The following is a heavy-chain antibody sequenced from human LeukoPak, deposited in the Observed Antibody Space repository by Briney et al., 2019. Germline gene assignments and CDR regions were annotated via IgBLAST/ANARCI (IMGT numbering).Heavy chain of an antibody. J-gene: IGHJ6*02. CDR3: ARGYCSSTSCSDYYYYGMDA. CDR2: ISAYNGNT. V-gene: IGHV1-18*01. Sequence: ASVKVSCKASGYTFTSYGISWVRQAPGQGLEWMGWISAYNGNTNYAQKLQGRVTMTTDTSTSTAYMELRSLRSDDTAVYYCARGYCSSTSCSDYYYYGMDAWGQGTTVTVSS. CDR1: GYTFTSYG. D-gene: IGHD2-2*01.